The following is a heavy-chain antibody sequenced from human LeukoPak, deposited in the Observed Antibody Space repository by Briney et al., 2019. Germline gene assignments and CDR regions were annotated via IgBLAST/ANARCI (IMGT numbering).Heavy chain of an antibody. V-gene: IGHV3-48*01. CDR3: ARGARYFDY. J-gene: IGHJ4*02. CDR1: GFTFSSYG. Sequence: GGSLRLSCAASGFTFSSYGINWVRQAPGKGLEWVSYISSSSSTIYYADSVKGRFTISRDNAKNSLYLQMNSLRAADTAVYYWARGARYFDYWGQGTLVTVSS. CDR2: ISSSSSTI.